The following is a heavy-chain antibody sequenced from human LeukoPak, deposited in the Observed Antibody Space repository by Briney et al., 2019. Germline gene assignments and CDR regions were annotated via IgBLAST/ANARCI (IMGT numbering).Heavy chain of an antibody. CDR1: GGSISSYY. CDR3: ARDSGGGTIFGNYYYGMDV. V-gene: IGHV4-59*12. Sequence: SETLSLTCTVSGGSISSYYWSWIRQPPGKGLEWIGYIYYSGSTNYNPSLKSRVTISVDTSKNQFSLKLSSVTAADTAVYYCARDSGGGTIFGNYYYGMDVWGQGTTVTVSS. D-gene: IGHD3-3*01. CDR2: IYYSGST. J-gene: IGHJ6*02.